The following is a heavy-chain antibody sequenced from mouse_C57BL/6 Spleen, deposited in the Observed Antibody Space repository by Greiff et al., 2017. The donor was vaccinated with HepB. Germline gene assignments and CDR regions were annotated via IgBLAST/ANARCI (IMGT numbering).Heavy chain of an antibody. Sequence: QVQLQQSGAELVRPGASVKMSCKASGYTFTSYNMHWVKQTPRQGLEWIGAIYPGNGDTSYNQKFKSKATLTVDKSSSTAYMQLSSLTSEDSAVYFCARGDYYGSSYYFDYWGQGTTLTVSS. V-gene: IGHV1-12*01. CDR1: GYTFTSYN. CDR3: ARGDYYGSSYYFDY. CDR2: IYPGNGDT. J-gene: IGHJ2*01. D-gene: IGHD1-1*01.